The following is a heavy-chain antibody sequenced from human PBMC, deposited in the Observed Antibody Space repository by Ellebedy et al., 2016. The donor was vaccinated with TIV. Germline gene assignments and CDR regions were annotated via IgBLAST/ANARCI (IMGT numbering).Heavy chain of an antibody. J-gene: IGHJ5*02. Sequence: GGSLRLSCAASAFSFRRYWMTWVRQAPGKGLEWVANIYQDGGVQSYVDSVKGRFTISRDNADNYLFLQMNSLRAEDTAVYYCARRGSYGDYAVQINSWFDTWGRGTLVAVSS. D-gene: IGHD4-17*01. V-gene: IGHV3-7*01. CDR3: ARRGSYGDYAVQINSWFDT. CDR2: IYQDGGVQ. CDR1: AFSFRRYW.